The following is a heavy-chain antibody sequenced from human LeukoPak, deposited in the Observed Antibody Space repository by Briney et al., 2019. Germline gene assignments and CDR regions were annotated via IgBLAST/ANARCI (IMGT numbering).Heavy chain of an antibody. D-gene: IGHD3/OR15-3a*01. CDR2: IWYDGSNK. CDR3: AKEYDFWSGYLDY. J-gene: IGHJ4*02. CDR1: GFTFSSYW. Sequence: PGGSLRLSCAASGFTFSSYWMSWVRQAPGKGLEWVAVIWYDGSNKYYADSVKGRFTISRDNSKNTLYLQMNSLRAEDTAVYYCAKEYDFWSGYLDYWGQGTLVTVSS. V-gene: IGHV3-33*06.